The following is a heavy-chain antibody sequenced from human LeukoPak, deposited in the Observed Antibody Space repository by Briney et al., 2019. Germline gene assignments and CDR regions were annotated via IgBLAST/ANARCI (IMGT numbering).Heavy chain of an antibody. Sequence: GGSLRLSCAASGFTFSSYGMHWVRQAPGKGLEWVAFIRNDGSNKYCADSVKGRFTISRDNAKNSLYLQMSSLRAEDTTVYYCARAANDGYNTILDYWGQGTLVTVSS. J-gene: IGHJ4*02. CDR2: IRNDGSNK. CDR3: ARAANDGYNTILDY. V-gene: IGHV3-30*02. CDR1: GFTFSSYG. D-gene: IGHD5-24*01.